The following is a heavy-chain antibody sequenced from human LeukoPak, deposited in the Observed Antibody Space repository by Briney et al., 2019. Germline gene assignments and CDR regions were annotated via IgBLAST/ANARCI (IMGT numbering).Heavy chain of an antibody. CDR3: ARGPEVSSPLWYFDL. D-gene: IGHD5/OR15-5a*01. CDR1: GFTFVNYA. V-gene: IGHV3-20*04. J-gene: IGHJ2*01. Sequence: GSLRLSCAASGFTFVNYAMTWVRQPPGKGLEWVSGINWNGAYIYYADSVKGRFTISRDDAKKSLYLQMNSLRAEDTALYYCARGPEVSSPLWYFDLWGRGDLVSVSS. CDR2: INWNGAYI.